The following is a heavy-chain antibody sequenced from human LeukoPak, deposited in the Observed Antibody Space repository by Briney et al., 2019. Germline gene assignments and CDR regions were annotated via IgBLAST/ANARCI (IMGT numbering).Heavy chain of an antibody. J-gene: IGHJ4*02. CDR1: AFSLNAYN. CDR2: ISYTGTYI. D-gene: IGHD2-2*01. CDR3: AREYLVVPAALGYFDY. V-gene: IGHV3-21*01. Sequence: SGGSLRLSCAASAFSLNAYNMNWVRQAPGKGLEWVSSISYTGTYIYYADSVKGRFTISRDNAKISLYLQMNSLRAEDTAVYYCAREYLVVPAALGYFDYWGQGTLVTVSS.